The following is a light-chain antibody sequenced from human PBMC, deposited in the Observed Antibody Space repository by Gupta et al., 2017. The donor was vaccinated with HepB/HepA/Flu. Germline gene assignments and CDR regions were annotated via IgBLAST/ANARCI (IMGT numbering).Light chain of an antibody. CDR3: CSYAGSSTPCVG. CDR2: EIS. CDR1: GRDVGSYDL. J-gene: IGLJ2*01. V-gene: IGLV2-23*02. Sequence: SALTQPAYASRSPGQSITLYCTGVGRDVGSYDLVAWYQKHPGKAPKLMIYEISKRTSGDSNRCSGSKSGNTASLTISRLQTEDEADYYCCSYAGSSTPCVGFGGGTKLTVL.